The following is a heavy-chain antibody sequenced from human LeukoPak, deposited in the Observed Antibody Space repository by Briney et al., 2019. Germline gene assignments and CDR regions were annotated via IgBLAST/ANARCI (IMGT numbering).Heavy chain of an antibody. CDR1: GGSISGSNYY. D-gene: IGHD5-18*01. Sequence: SETLSLTCTVSGGSISGSNYYWGWIRQPPGKGPEWIACVFYDGSTYYNPSLKSPISIYIDTSKHQFSLKLTSVTCADTGVYYCARHYHADTVPIDHWGQGTPVTVSS. CDR3: ARHYHADTVPIDH. CDR2: VFYDGST. J-gene: IGHJ4*02. V-gene: IGHV4-39*01.